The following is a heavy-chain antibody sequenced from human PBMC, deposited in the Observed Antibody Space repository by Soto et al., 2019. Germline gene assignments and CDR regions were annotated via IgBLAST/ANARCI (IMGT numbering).Heavy chain of an antibody. J-gene: IGHJ5*02. D-gene: IGHD2-15*01. CDR1: GYTFTSYD. CDR2: MNPNSGNT. V-gene: IGHV1-8*01. CDR3: ARGVVVAGWFDP. Sequence: GASVKVSCKASGYTFTSYDINWVRQATGQGLEWMGWMNPNSGNTGYAQKFQGRVTMTRNTSISTAYMELSSLRSEDTAVYYCARGVVVAGWFDPWGQGTLVTVSS.